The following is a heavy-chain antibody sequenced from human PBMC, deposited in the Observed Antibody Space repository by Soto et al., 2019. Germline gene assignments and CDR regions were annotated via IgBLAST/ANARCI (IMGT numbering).Heavy chain of an antibody. J-gene: IGHJ5*02. Sequence: SETLSLTCTVSGGSVVSGTYYWTWIRQPPGKGLEWIGYIYYTGSTNYNPSFKSRVSISIDISNSHFSLRLTSVTAADTAVYYCARGPLARSYDLWGQGSLVTVSS. CDR3: ARGPLARSYDL. V-gene: IGHV4-61*01. D-gene: IGHD1-26*01. CDR2: IYYTGST. CDR1: GGSVVSGTYY.